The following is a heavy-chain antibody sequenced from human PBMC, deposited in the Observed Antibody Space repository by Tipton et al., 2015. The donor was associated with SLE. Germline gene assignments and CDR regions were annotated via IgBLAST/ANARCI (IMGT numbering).Heavy chain of an antibody. Sequence: SLRLSCAASGFTFDGYSMHWVRQPPGKGLEWVSLIRAVGSYTYYADSVKGRFTISRDNGQNSLYQQMSSLTTEDTAFYYCAKGHNAGWPNFDYWGQGTLVPVSA. J-gene: IGHJ4*02. D-gene: IGHD6-19*01. CDR1: GFTFDGYS. CDR2: IRAVGSYT. V-gene: IGHV3-43*01. CDR3: AKGHNAGWPNFDY.